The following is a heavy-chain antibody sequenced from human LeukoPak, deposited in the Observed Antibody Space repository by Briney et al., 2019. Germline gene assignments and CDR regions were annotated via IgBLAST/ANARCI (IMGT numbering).Heavy chain of an antibody. Sequence: SETLSLTCAVYGGSFSGYYWSWIRQPPGKGLEWIGEINHSGSTNYNPSLKSRVTISVDTSKNQFSLELSSVTAADTAVYYCARAPPRYYYGSGSRTGRDYWGQGTLVTVSS. CDR2: INHSGST. D-gene: IGHD3-10*01. V-gene: IGHV4-34*01. J-gene: IGHJ4*02. CDR1: GGSFSGYY. CDR3: ARAPPRYYYGSGSRTGRDY.